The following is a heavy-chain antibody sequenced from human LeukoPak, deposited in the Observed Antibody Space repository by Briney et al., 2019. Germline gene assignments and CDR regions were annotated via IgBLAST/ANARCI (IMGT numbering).Heavy chain of an antibody. J-gene: IGHJ4*02. Sequence: SETLSLTCTVSGGSISSSSYYWGWIRQPPGKGLEWIGSIYYSGSTYYNPSLKSRVTISVDTSKNQFSLQLNSVTPEDTAVYYCARVIRWLQWPYYFDYWGQGTLVTVSS. CDR3: ARVIRWLQWPYYFDY. CDR1: GGSISSSSYY. CDR2: IYYSGST. D-gene: IGHD5-24*01. V-gene: IGHV4-39*01.